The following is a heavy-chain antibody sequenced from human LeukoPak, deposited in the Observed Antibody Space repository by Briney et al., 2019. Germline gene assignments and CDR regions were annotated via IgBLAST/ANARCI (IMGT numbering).Heavy chain of an antibody. CDR3: ARASHYSSSWYPFDY. D-gene: IGHD6-13*01. CDR2: IYYSGST. Sequence: PSETLPLTCTVSGGSISSYYWSWIRQPPGKGLEWIGYIYYSGSTNYNPSLKSRVTISVDTSKNQFSLKLSSVTAADTAVYYCARASHYSSSWYPFDYWGQGTLVTVSS. V-gene: IGHV4-59*01. CDR1: GGSISSYY. J-gene: IGHJ4*02.